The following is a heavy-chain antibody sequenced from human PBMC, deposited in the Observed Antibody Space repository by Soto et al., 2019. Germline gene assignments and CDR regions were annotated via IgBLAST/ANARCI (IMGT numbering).Heavy chain of an antibody. J-gene: IGHJ4*02. CDR3: ARDPGGRYDY. V-gene: IGHV4-59*01. CDR2: IYFRGST. D-gene: IGHD2-15*01. Sequence: QVQLQESGPGLVKPSETLSLTCTVSGGSISSYYWNWIRQPPGKGLEWIGYIYFRGSTNYNPSLRNRVTISVDTYKNQFSLKLSSVTAADTAVYYCARDPGGRYDYWGQGTLVTVSS. CDR1: GGSISSYY.